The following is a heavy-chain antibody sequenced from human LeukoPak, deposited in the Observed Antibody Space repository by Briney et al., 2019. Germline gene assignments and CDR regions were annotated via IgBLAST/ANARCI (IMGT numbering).Heavy chain of an antibody. CDR2: VSGSGGGT. Sequence: GGSLRLSCAASGFTFSNYAMSWFRHSPGKGREWVSGVSGSGGGTYYADSVKGRFTISRDNSKNTLYLQMNSLRAEDTAVYYCAKGGNQYDYWGQGTLVTVSS. CDR1: GFTFSNYA. CDR3: AKGGNQYDY. J-gene: IGHJ4*02. V-gene: IGHV3-23*01. D-gene: IGHD3-16*01.